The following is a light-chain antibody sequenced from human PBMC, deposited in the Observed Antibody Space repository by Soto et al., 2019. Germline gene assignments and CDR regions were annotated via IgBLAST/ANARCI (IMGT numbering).Light chain of an antibody. V-gene: IGKV1-5*01. CDR3: HQYATYFRP. J-gene: IGKJ1*01. CDR1: QSSSSW. Sequence: DVRMTQAPYTLGACGGGRVTRTRGCRQSSSSWLAWYQQKPGKAPKLLIYDASSLESGVPSRFSGSGSGTELTPTISTLQPDHFATYYCHQYATYFRPFGQGTKVDIK. CDR2: DAS.